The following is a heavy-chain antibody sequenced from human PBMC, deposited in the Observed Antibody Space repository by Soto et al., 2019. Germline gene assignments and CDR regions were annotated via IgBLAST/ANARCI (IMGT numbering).Heavy chain of an antibody. V-gene: IGHV1-18*04. J-gene: IGHJ3*02. CDR1: GYTFTSFG. Sequence: ASVKVSCKASGYTFTSFGISWVRQAPGQGLEWMGWISGNDGNKNYAQKIQGRVTMTTDTSTSTAYMELRSLRSDDTAVYYCARDPTVVSPDAFNIWGQGTMVTVSS. D-gene: IGHD4-17*01. CDR2: ISGNDGNK. CDR3: ARDPTVVSPDAFNI.